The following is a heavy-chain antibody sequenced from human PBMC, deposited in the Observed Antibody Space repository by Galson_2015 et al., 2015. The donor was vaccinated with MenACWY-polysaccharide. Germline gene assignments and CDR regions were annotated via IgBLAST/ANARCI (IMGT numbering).Heavy chain of an antibody. Sequence: SLRLSCAASGFSLGGWYMSWIRQAPGKGLEWLSYISKSGDSIYYADSVKGRFTISRDNARNSLYLQVNSLEAEDTAIYYCARGHYGLDVWGQGTTVTVS. CDR2: ISKSGDSI. J-gene: IGHJ6*02. CDR1: GFSLGGWY. V-gene: IGHV3-11*01. CDR3: ARGHYGLDV.